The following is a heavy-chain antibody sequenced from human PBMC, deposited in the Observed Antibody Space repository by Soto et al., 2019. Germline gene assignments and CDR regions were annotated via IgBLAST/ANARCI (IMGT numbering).Heavy chain of an antibody. J-gene: IGHJ6*02. CDR1: GFSFDDYA. Sequence: SLRLSCAASGFSFDDYAMHWVRQSPGKGLEWVSGISWNSGTIGYADSVKGRFTISRDNAKNSLYLQMNSLRAEDTALYYCAKSTGGTANGMGVWGQGTTVTAP. V-gene: IGHV3-9*01. CDR2: ISWNSGTI. CDR3: AKSTGGTANGMGV. D-gene: IGHD2-8*02.